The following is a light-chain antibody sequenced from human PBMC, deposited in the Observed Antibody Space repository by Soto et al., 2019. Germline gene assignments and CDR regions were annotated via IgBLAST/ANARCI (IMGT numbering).Light chain of an antibody. J-gene: IGLJ2*01. CDR2: DVS. V-gene: IGLV2-14*01. CDR1: SSDVGAYNY. Sequence: QSALTQPPSVSGSPGQSITISCTGTSSDVGAYNYVSWYQQHPGRAPQLIIYDVSYRPSGVSNRFSGSKSGNTASLTISGLQADDEADYYCSSCTGSSTLFGGGTKLTVL. CDR3: SSCTGSSTL.